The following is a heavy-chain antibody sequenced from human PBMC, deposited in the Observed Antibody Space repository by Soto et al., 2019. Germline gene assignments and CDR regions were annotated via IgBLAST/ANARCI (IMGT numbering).Heavy chain of an antibody. CDR3: ARHPERIAEIGWFDP. Sequence: GGSLRLSSAASGFKFISYSVSWVRQDPGKGLEWVSYISSSSSTIYYADSVKGRFTISRDNAKNSLYLQMNSLRAEDTAVYYCARHPERIAEIGWFDPWGQGTLVTVSS. V-gene: IGHV3-48*01. J-gene: IGHJ5*02. CDR1: GFKFISYS. D-gene: IGHD6-13*01. CDR2: ISSSSSTI.